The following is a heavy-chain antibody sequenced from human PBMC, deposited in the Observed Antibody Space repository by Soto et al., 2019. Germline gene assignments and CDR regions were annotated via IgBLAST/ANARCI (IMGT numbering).Heavy chain of an antibody. CDR2: ISNDGSNK. D-gene: IGHD3-16*01. CDR3: ARSEWGTYYFGMDV. Sequence: QVQLVESGGGEVQPGRSPRLSCAASGFTFSSYAMHWVRQAPGKGLEWVAVISNDGSNKYYADSVKGRFTISRDNSKNTLYLQMNSLRAEDTAMYFCARSEWGTYYFGMDVWGQGTTVTVSS. J-gene: IGHJ6*02. V-gene: IGHV3-30-3*01. CDR1: GFTFSSYA.